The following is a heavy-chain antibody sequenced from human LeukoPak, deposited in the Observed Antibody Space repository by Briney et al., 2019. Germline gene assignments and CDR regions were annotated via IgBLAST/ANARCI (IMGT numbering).Heavy chain of an antibody. CDR1: GFTFSSYE. D-gene: IGHD3-22*01. CDR2: ISSSGSTI. CDR3: ARETPLPDSSGYYYGHYYYYGMDV. J-gene: IGHJ6*02. Sequence: GGSLRLSCAASGFTFSSYEMNWVRQAPGKGLEWVSYISSSGSTIYYANSVKGRFTISRDNAKNSLYLQMNRLRAEDTAVYYCARETPLPDSSGYYYGHYYYYGMDVWGQGTTVTVSS. V-gene: IGHV3-48*03.